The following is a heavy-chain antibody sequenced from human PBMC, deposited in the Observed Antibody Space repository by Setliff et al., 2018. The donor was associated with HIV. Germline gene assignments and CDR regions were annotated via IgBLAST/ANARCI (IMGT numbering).Heavy chain of an antibody. Sequence: SETLSLTCTVSGASISSANNYWTWIRQPAESRLEWIGRIYSSGSTKYNASLKRRVTISADTSKNQFSLNLSSVTAAETAVYYCARVGYHGSGRYSFDYWGQGTLVTVSS. J-gene: IGHJ4*02. CDR1: GASISSANNY. CDR3: ARVGYHGSGRYSFDY. CDR2: IYSSGST. V-gene: IGHV4-61*02. D-gene: IGHD3-10*01.